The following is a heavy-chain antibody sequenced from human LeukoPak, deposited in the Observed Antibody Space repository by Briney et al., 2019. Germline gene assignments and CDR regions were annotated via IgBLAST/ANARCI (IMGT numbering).Heavy chain of an antibody. CDR1: GGTFSSYA. Sequence: ASVKVSCKASGGTFSSYAISWVRQAPGQGLEWMGGIIPIFGTANYAQKLQGRVTMTTDTSTSTAYMELRSLRSDDTAVYYCARDRKYYDFWSGSWDYWGQGTLVTVSS. CDR3: ARDRKYYDFWSGSWDY. CDR2: IIPIFGTA. J-gene: IGHJ4*02. V-gene: IGHV1-69*05. D-gene: IGHD3-3*01.